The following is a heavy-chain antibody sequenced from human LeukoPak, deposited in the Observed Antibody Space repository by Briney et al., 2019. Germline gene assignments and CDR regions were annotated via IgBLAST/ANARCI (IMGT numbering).Heavy chain of an antibody. CDR2: IYYSGST. Sequence: PSETLSLTCTVSGGSISSHYWSWIRQPPGKGLEWIGYIYYSGSTNYNPSLKSRVTISVDTSKNQFSLKLSSVTAADTAVYYCARDGSSSWYFGVPNGGNWFDPWGQGTLVTVSS. CDR3: ARDGSSSWYFGVPNGGNWFDP. V-gene: IGHV4-59*11. CDR1: GGSISSHY. D-gene: IGHD6-13*01. J-gene: IGHJ5*02.